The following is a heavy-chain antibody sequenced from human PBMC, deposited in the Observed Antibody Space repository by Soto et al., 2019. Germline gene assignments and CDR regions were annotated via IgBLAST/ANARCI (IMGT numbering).Heavy chain of an antibody. CDR3: ARDLPHNWFDP. CDR2: ITTDGSGT. V-gene: IGHV3-74*01. J-gene: IGHJ5*02. CDR1: GFTFSSYW. Sequence: EVQLVESGGGLVQPGGSLRLSCVASGFTFSSYWMHWVRQAPGKGLVWVSRITTDGSGTSYSDSVKGRFTISRDNAKNTLYLQMNSLRAEDTAVYYCARDLPHNWFDPWGQGTLVTVSS.